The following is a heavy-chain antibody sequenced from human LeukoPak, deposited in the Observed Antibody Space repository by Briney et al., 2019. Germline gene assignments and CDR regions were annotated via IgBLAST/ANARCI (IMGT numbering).Heavy chain of an antibody. CDR3: ARFAAMADEY. D-gene: IGHD2-2*01. V-gene: IGHV7-4-1*02. CDR2: INTDTGNP. J-gene: IGHJ4*02. CDR1: GCTFTNYA. Sequence: GASVKVSCKASGCTFTNYAINWVRQAPGQGLECMGWINTDTGNPTYAQGFTGRFVFSLDTSISTAYLQISSLKAEDTAVYYCARFAAMADEYWGQGTLVTVSS.